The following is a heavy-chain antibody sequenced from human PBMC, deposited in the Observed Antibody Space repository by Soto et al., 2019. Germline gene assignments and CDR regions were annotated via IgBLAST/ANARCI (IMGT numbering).Heavy chain of an antibody. J-gene: IGHJ4*02. Sequence: QVQLVEAGGGVVQPGRSLRVSCAAAGFTFSIYAMHWVRQAPGTGLEWVAVISYDGTKAYYADSVKGRFTISRDNSKNKVYLQMNSLRDEDTAVYYCAKARGPRRQWLIAPFDYWGQGTLVTVSP. CDR3: AKARGPRRQWLIAPFDY. D-gene: IGHD6-19*01. CDR2: ISYDGTKA. V-gene: IGHV3-30*18. CDR1: GFTFSIYA.